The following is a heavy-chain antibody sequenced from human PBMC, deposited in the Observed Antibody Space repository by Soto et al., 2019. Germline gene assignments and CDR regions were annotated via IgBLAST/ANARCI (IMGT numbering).Heavy chain of an antibody. V-gene: IGHV4-59*12. D-gene: IGHD3-10*01. CDR1: GGSISRYY. CDR3: ARARPGGFGEPPNYYFDY. J-gene: IGHJ4*02. Sequence: SETLSLTCPVSGGSISRYYWSWLRPPPGKGLEWIGYIYHSGSTYYNPSLKSRVTISVDRSKNQFSLKLSSVTAADTAVYYCARARPGGFGEPPNYYFDYWGQGTLVNVSA. CDR2: IYHSGST.